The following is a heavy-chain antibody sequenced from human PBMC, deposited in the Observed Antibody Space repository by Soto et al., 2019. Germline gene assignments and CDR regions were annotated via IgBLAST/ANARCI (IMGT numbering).Heavy chain of an antibody. Sequence: GGSLRLSCAASGFTFSSYGMHWVRQAPGKGLEWVAVISYDGSNKYYADSVKGRFTISRDNSKNTLYLQMNSLRAEDTAVYYCAREGQGGYYDFDTWGQGTMVTVSS. CDR2: ISYDGSNK. D-gene: IGHD3-3*01. J-gene: IGHJ3*02. V-gene: IGHV3-30*03. CDR1: GFTFSSYG. CDR3: AREGQGGYYDFDT.